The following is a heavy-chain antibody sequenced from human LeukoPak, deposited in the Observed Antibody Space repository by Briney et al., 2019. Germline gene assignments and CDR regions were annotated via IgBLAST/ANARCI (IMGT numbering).Heavy chain of an antibody. J-gene: IGHJ2*01. V-gene: IGHV3-30*03. CDR2: ISYDGTKK. CDR3: ARDADTTTRNWYFDL. CDR1: GFTFRNYG. Sequence: GGSLRLSCAPSGFTFRNYGIHRVRQAPGKGLEWVAAISYDGTKKFYSDSGEGRFTISRDNSMNTLYLQINSLRAEDTALYFCARDADTTTRNWYFDLWGRGTLLTVSS. D-gene: IGHD3-16*01.